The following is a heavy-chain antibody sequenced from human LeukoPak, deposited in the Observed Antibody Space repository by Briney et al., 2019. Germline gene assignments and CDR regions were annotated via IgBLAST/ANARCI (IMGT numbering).Heavy chain of an antibody. V-gene: IGHV4-39*07. J-gene: IGHJ5*02. Sequence: SETLSLTCTVSGGSISSTSYYWSWIRQPPGKGLEWIGEINHSGSTNYNPSLKSRVTISVDTSKNQFSLKLSSVTAADTAVYYCARGAFLAAAPSSWFDPWGQGTLVTVSS. D-gene: IGHD6-13*01. CDR1: GGSISSTSYY. CDR3: ARGAFLAAAPSSWFDP. CDR2: INHSGST.